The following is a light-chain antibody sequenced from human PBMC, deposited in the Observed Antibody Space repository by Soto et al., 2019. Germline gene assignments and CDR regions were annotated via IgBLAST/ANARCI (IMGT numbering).Light chain of an antibody. V-gene: IGKV3-15*01. J-gene: IGKJ1*01. CDR2: GAS. Sequence: ILLTQSPGTLPLSPGERATLSCRASQSVSSTLAWYQQTTGQAPSLLIYGASTRDTDIPARFSGSGSGTEFTLTLSRLQSEDFEVYYCQQYYNSPRTFGQGTKVDIK. CDR3: QQYYNSPRT. CDR1: QSVSST.